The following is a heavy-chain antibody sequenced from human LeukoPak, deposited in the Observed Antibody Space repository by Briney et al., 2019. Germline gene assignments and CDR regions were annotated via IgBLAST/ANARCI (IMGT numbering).Heavy chain of an antibody. D-gene: IGHD3-22*01. J-gene: IGHJ4*02. CDR2: IYYSGST. CDR3: ARDGYYYDSSGYYKRGHIDY. Sequence: PSETLSLTCTVSGGSISSGGYYWSWLRQHPGMGLEWIGYIYYSGSTYYNPSLKSRVTISVDTSKNQFSLKLSSVTAADTAVYYCARDGYYYDSSGYYKRGHIDYWGQGTLVTVSS. V-gene: IGHV4-31*03. CDR1: GGSISSGGYY.